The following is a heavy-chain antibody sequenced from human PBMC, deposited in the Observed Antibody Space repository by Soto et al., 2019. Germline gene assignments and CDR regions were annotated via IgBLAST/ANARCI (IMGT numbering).Heavy chain of an antibody. CDR2: TRNKANSYTT. CDR3: ARASLVSYCTNGVCHGYYYYYGMDV. Sequence: TGGSLRLSCAASGFTFSDHYMDWVRQAPGKGLEWVGRTRNKANSYTTEYAASVKGRFTTSRDDSKNSLYLQMNSLKTEDTAVYYCARASLVSYCTNGVCHGYYYYYGMDVWGQGTTVTVSS. J-gene: IGHJ6*02. V-gene: IGHV3-72*01. CDR1: GFTFSDHY. D-gene: IGHD2-8*01.